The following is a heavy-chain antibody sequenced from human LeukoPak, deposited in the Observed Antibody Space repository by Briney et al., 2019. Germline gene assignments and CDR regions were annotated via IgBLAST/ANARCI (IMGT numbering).Heavy chain of an antibody. J-gene: IGHJ4*02. Sequence: SGTLSLTCAVSGGSISSSNWWSWVRQPPGKGLEWIGEIYHSGSTNYNPSLKSRVTISVDTSKNQSSLKLSSVTAADTAVYYCARDPYSGSAGFDYWGQGTLVTVSS. V-gene: IGHV4-4*02. D-gene: IGHD1-26*01. CDR3: ARDPYSGSAGFDY. CDR2: IYHSGST. CDR1: GGSISSSNW.